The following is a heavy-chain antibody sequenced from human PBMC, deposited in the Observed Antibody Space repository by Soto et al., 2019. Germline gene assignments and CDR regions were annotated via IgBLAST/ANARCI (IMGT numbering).Heavy chain of an antibody. CDR3: ARDRRPLRRYYFDY. D-gene: IGHD3-3*01. Sequence: GASVKVSCKASGYTFTSYYMHWVRQAPGQGLEWMGIINPSGGSTSCAQKFQGRVTMTRDTSTSTVYMELSSLSSEVTVVYCCARDRRPLRRYYFDYWGQGTLVTVSS. CDR1: GYTFTSYY. V-gene: IGHV1-46*01. J-gene: IGHJ4*02. CDR2: INPSGGST.